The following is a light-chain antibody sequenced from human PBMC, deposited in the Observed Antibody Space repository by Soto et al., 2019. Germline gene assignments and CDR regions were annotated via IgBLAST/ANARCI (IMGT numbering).Light chain of an antibody. Sequence: QSALTQPRSASGSPGQSITISCTGTSSDVGGYNYVSWYQHHPGKAPRLMIYASSNRPSGVSHRFSGSRSGNTASLTISGLQAEDEADYYCSSYTSGSTLYVFGTGTKLTVL. CDR1: SSDVGGYNY. V-gene: IGLV2-14*01. CDR3: SSYTSGSTLYV. CDR2: ASS. J-gene: IGLJ1*01.